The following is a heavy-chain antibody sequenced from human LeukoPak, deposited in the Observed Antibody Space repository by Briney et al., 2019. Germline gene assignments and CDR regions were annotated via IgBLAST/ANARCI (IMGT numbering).Heavy chain of an antibody. Sequence: SVKVSCKASGGTFSSYTISWVRQAPGQGLEWMRRIIPILGIANYAQKFQGRVTITADKSTSTAYMELSSLRSEDTAVYYCARDRGWLQFDYWGQGTLVTVSS. CDR1: GGTFSSYT. J-gene: IGHJ4*02. CDR2: IIPILGIA. CDR3: ARDRGWLQFDY. D-gene: IGHD5-24*01. V-gene: IGHV1-69*04.